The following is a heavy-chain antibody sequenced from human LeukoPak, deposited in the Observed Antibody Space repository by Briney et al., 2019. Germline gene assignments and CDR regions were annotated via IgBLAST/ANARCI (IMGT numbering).Heavy chain of an antibody. Sequence: GGSLRLSCAASGFTFSSYAMSWVRQAPGKGLEWVSAISGSGGSTYYADSVKGRFTISRDNSKNTLYLQMNSLRAQDTAVYYCARQQTVVRGSYYYYYYGMDVWGQGTTVTVSS. D-gene: IGHD3-10*01. V-gene: IGHV3-23*01. CDR2: ISGSGGST. CDR1: GFTFSSYA. J-gene: IGHJ6*02. CDR3: ARQQTVVRGSYYYYYYGMDV.